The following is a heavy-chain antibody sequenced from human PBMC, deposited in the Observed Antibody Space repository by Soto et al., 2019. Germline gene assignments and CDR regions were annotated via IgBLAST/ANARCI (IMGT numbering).Heavy chain of an antibody. CDR3: ARDPYGDYYSDY. J-gene: IGHJ4*02. D-gene: IGHD4-17*01. Sequence: ASVKVSCKASGYTFTSYAMHWVRQAPGQRLEWMGWINAGNGNTKYSQKFQGRVTITRDTSASTAYMELSSLRSEDTAVYYCARDPYGDYYSDYWGQGTLVTVSS. CDR2: INAGNGNT. V-gene: IGHV1-3*01. CDR1: GYTFTSYA.